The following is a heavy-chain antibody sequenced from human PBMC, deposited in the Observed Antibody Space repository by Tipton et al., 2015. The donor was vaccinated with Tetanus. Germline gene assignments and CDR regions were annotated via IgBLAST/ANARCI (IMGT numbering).Heavy chain of an antibody. V-gene: IGHV3-33*08. CDR1: GFTLSRYW. Sequence: SLRLSCEGSGFTLSRYWMHWVRQAPGTGLEWVALIWYDGSNKNYADSVKGRFTISRDNSKNTLYLQMNSLSAEDTAVYYCARDIAIVRARDWYFDVWGRGTLVTVSS. CDR2: IWYDGSNK. D-gene: IGHD2/OR15-2a*01. CDR3: ARDIAIVRARDWYFDV. J-gene: IGHJ2*01.